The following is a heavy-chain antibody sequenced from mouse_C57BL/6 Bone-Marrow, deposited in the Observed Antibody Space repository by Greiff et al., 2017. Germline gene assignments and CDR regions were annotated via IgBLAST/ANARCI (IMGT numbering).Heavy chain of an antibody. Sequence: QVQLQQPGAELVKPGASVKLSCKASGYTFTSYWMHWVKQRPGQGLEWIGMIHPNSGSTNYNEKFKSKATLTVDKSSSTAYMQLSSLTSEDSAVYYCAGGFPYYYAMDYGGQGTSVTVSS. J-gene: IGHJ4*01. CDR1: GYTFTSYW. CDR2: IHPNSGST. V-gene: IGHV1-64*01. CDR3: AGGFPYYYAMDY.